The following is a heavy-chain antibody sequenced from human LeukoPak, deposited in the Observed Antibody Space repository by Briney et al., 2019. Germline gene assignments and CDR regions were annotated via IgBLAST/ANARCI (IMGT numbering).Heavy chain of an antibody. Sequence: SETLSLICTVSGGSISSSSYYWGWIRQPPGKGLEWIGSIYYSGSTYYNPSLKSRVTISVDTSKNQFSLKLSSVTAADTAVYYCAGGRRRDWFDPWGQGTLVTVSS. V-gene: IGHV4-39*01. CDR1: GGSISSSSYY. D-gene: IGHD3-16*01. CDR2: IYYSGST. J-gene: IGHJ5*02. CDR3: AGGRRRDWFDP.